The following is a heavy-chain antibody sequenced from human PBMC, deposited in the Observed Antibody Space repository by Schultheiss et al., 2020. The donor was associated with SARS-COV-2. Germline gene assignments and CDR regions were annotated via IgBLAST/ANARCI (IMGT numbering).Heavy chain of an antibody. CDR3: ARDWQLERRPRYYYYYGMDV. Sequence: GEFLKISCAASGFTFSSYGMHWVRQAPGKGLEWVAVISYDGSNKYYADSVKGRFTISRDNSKNTLYLQMNSLRAEDTAVYYCARDWQLERRPRYYYYYGMDVWGQGTTVTVSS. CDR1: GFTFSSYG. V-gene: IGHV3-30*03. CDR2: ISYDGSNK. D-gene: IGHD1-1*01. J-gene: IGHJ6*02.